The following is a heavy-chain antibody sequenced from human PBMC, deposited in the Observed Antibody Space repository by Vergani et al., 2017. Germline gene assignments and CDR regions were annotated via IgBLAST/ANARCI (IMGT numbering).Heavy chain of an antibody. CDR1: GFSLSTSGVG. CDR3: AHIGNRVLRYFDWLLSPFDY. Sequence: QITLKESGPTLVKPTQTLTLTCTFSGFSLSTSGVGVGWIRQPPGKALEWLALIYWDDDKRYSPSLKSRLTITKDTSKNQVVLTMTNMDPVDTATYYCAHIGNRVLRYFDWLLSPFDYWGQGTLVTVSS. D-gene: IGHD3-9*01. CDR2: IYWDDDK. J-gene: IGHJ4*02. V-gene: IGHV2-5*02.